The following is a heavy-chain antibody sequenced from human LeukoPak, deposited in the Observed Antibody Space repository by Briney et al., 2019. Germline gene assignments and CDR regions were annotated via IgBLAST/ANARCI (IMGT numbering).Heavy chain of an antibody. Sequence: PSETLSLTCTVSGDSFSSVTDYWAWIRQPPGKGLEWIASGDYSGGTYYNPSLESRVAISADMSKNQFSLKLTSVTGADTAVYYCAEERGEEYSSGWYKRNYFDNWGQGIRVTVSS. D-gene: IGHD6-19*01. V-gene: IGHV4-39*07. CDR3: AEERGEEYSSGWYKRNYFDN. CDR2: GDYSGGT. J-gene: IGHJ4*02. CDR1: GDSFSSVTDY.